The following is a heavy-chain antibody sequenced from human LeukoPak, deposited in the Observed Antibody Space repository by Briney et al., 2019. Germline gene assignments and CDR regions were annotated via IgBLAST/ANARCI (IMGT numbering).Heavy chain of an antibody. J-gene: IGHJ5*02. Sequence: TGGSLRLSCEASGFTFSSYWMSWVRQAPGKGLEWVANIKTDGSEKYYVDSVKGRFTISRDNAKNSLYLQTNSLRAEDTAVYYCARDYTGYFPWGQGTLVIVSS. CDR2: IKTDGSEK. CDR3: ARDYTGYFP. V-gene: IGHV3-7*03. D-gene: IGHD3-9*01. CDR1: GFTFSSYW.